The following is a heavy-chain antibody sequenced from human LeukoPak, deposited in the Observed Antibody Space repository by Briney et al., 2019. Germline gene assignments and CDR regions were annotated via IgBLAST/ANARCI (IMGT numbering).Heavy chain of an antibody. V-gene: IGHV3-30*04. Sequence: GGSLRLSCAASGFAFSTYAMHWVRQAPGKGLEWVAVISYEGSNRYYADSVKGRFTFSRDNSKNTLFLQMNSLRAEDTAVYYCAKVMLGTVALDCWGQGTLVTVSS. CDR2: ISYEGSNR. D-gene: IGHD4-23*01. CDR1: GFAFSTYA. CDR3: AKVMLGTVALDC. J-gene: IGHJ4*02.